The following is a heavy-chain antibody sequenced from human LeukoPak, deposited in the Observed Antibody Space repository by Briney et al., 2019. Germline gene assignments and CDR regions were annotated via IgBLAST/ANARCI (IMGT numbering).Heavy chain of an antibody. Sequence: ASVKVSCKASGYTFTDYYIHWVRQAPGQGLEWMGWINPNSGGTNSALDFQGRVTMTRDTSISTAYMGLSRLRSDDTAVYYCARALGNYFGSGSPWGQGTLVTVSS. J-gene: IGHJ5*02. V-gene: IGHV1-2*02. CDR2: INPNSGGT. CDR1: GYTFTDYY. D-gene: IGHD3-10*01. CDR3: ARALGNYFGSGSP.